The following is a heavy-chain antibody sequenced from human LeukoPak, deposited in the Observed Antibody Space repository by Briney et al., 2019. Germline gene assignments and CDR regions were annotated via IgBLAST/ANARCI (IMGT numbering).Heavy chain of an antibody. CDR1: GFTLSSYA. CDR2: ISYDGSNK. Sequence: PGGSLRLSCAASGFTLSSYAMHWVRQAPGKGLEWVAVISYDGSNKYYADSVKGRFTISRDNSKNTLYLQMNSLRAEDTAVYYCARELYYDSSGRLAYYFDYWGQGTLVTVSS. J-gene: IGHJ4*02. D-gene: IGHD3-22*01. CDR3: ARELYYDSSGRLAYYFDY. V-gene: IGHV3-30-3*01.